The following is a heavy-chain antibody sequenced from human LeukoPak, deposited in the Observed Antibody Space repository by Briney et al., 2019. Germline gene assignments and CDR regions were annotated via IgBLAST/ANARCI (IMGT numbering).Heavy chain of an antibody. V-gene: IGHV3-30*18. CDR2: IAYDGNKK. Sequence: GGSLRLSCAASGLPFSVYGIHWVRQAAGKGLEWVALIAYDGNKKHYADSVKGRLTMSRDNSKNTVYLQMNSLKFEGTAIYYCAKDITYGDKAEYIDYWGQGTLVTVSS. D-gene: IGHD2-8*01. J-gene: IGHJ4*02. CDR1: GLPFSVYG. CDR3: AKDITYGDKAEYIDY.